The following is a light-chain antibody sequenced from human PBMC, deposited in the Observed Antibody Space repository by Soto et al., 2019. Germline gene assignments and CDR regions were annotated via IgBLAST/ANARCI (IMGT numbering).Light chain of an antibody. V-gene: IGLV1-40*01. J-gene: IGLJ2*01. CDR1: SSNIGAGYD. Sequence: QSVLTQPPSVSGAPGQRVTISCTGSSSNIGAGYDVHWYQQLPGTAPKLLIYAITNRPSGVPDRFSASRSGTSASLAITGLQAEDEADYYCQSYESSLSGWVFGGGTKLTVL. CDR2: AIT. CDR3: QSYESSLSGWV.